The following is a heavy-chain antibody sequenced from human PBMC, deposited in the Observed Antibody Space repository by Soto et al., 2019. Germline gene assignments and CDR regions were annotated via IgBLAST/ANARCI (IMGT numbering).Heavy chain of an antibody. CDR1: GFAFDIHT. CDR2: ISSASSFI. V-gene: IGHV3-21*01. CDR3: ATSRNFDYYYMDV. J-gene: IGHJ6*03. Sequence: GGSLRLSCAASGFAFDIHTVNWVRQAPGKGLEWVSSISSASSFIYYADSVKGRFTISRDNANDSVYLHMHSLRAEDAAVYYCATSRNFDYYYMDVWGEGTTVTVSS.